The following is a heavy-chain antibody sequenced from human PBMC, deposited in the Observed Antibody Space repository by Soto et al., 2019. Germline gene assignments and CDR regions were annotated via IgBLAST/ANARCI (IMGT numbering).Heavy chain of an antibody. CDR1: GGTFSSYA. Sequence: QVQLVQSGAEVKKPGSSVKVSCKASGGTFSSYAISWVRQAPGQGIEWMGGIIPIFGTANYAQKFQGRVTITADESTSTAYMELSSLRSEDTAVYYCAREVDSSGAFYYYYYGMDVWGQGTTVTVSS. J-gene: IGHJ6*02. D-gene: IGHD6-19*01. CDR2: IIPIFGTA. V-gene: IGHV1-69*01. CDR3: AREVDSSGAFYYYYYGMDV.